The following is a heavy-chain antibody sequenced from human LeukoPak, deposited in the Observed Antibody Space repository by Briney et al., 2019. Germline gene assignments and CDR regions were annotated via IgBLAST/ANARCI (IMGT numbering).Heavy chain of an antibody. Sequence: PSETLSLTCTVSGGSISSGSYYWSWIRQPAGKGLEWIGRIYTSGSTNYNPSLKSRVTISVDTSKNQSSLKLSSVTAADTAVYYCARGPNSSSWYFDYWGQGTLVTVSS. CDR3: ARGPNSSSWYFDY. CDR1: GGSISSGSYY. J-gene: IGHJ4*02. CDR2: IYTSGST. D-gene: IGHD6-13*01. V-gene: IGHV4-61*02.